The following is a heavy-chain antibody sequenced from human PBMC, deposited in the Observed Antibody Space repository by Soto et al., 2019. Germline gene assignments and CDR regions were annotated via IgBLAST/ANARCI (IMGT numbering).Heavy chain of an antibody. D-gene: IGHD3-22*01. CDR3: ARGSWGYYDSSGYSDY. Sequence: SETLSLTCAVYGGSFSGYYWSWIRQPPGKGLEWIGEINHSGSTNYNPSLKSRVTISVDTSKNQFSLKLSSVTAADTAVYYCARGSWGYYDSSGYSDYWGQGTLVTVS. CDR2: INHSGST. CDR1: GGSFSGYY. J-gene: IGHJ4*02. V-gene: IGHV4-34*01.